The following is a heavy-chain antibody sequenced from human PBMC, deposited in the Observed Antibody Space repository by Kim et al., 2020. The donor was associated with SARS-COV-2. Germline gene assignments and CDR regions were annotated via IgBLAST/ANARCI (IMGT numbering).Heavy chain of an antibody. D-gene: IGHD3-10*01. CDR2: ISGSGGST. Sequence: GGSLRLSCAASGFTFSSYAMSWVRQAPGKGLEWVSAISGSGGSTYYADSMKGRFTISRDNSKNTLYLQMNSLRAEDTAVYYCAKDYYGSGSSDAFDIWGQGTMVTVSS. J-gene: IGHJ3*02. V-gene: IGHV3-23*01. CDR1: GFTFSSYA. CDR3: AKDYYGSGSSDAFDI.